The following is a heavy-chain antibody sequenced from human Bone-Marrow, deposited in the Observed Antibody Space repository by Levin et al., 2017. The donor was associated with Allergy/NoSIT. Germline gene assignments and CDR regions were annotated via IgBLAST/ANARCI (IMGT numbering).Heavy chain of an antibody. CDR2: ISYDGTNK. Sequence: GGSLRLSCAASGFTFRSYAMHWVRQSPGKGLEWVAVISYDGTNKYYAESVNGRFSITRDNVRNTLYLQMSSLRAEDTAVYSCARDPRYYDFLSGYYTGVSVPGYGVDVWGQGTTVTVSS. D-gene: IGHD3-3*01. V-gene: IGHV3-30*04. CDR3: ARDPRYYDFLSGYYTGVSVPGYGVDV. CDR1: GFTFRSYA. J-gene: IGHJ6*02.